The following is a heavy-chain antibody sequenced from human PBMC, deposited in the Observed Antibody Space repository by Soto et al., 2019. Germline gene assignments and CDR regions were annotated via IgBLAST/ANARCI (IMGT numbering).Heavy chain of an antibody. J-gene: IGHJ6*02. CDR2: IYYSGST. CDR1: GGSISSGGYY. CDR3: ARGLESPHWYGMDV. D-gene: IGHD3-3*01. V-gene: IGHV4-31*03. Sequence: QVQLQESGPGLVKPSQTLSLTCTVSGGSISSGGYYWSWIRQHPGKGLEWIGYIYYSGSTYYNPSLKSRVTITVDTSKNLFSLKLSSVTAADTAVYYCARGLESPHWYGMDVWGQGTTVTVSS.